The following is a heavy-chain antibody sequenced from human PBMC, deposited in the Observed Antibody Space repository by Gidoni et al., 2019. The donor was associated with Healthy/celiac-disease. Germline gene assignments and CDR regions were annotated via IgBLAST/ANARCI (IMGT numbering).Heavy chain of an antibody. D-gene: IGHD3-22*01. J-gene: IGHJ4*02. CDR1: GFTFSNAW. V-gene: IGHV3-15*07. CDR3: TTGDSSGYYYLYYFDY. Sequence: EVQRVESGGSLVKPGGSRRLSRAASGFTFSNAWRNWVRQAPGKGLEWVGRIKSKTDGGTTDYAAPVKGRFTISRDDSKNTLYLQMNSLKTEDTAVYYCTTGDSSGYYYLYYFDYWGQGTLVTVSS. CDR2: IKSKTDGGTT.